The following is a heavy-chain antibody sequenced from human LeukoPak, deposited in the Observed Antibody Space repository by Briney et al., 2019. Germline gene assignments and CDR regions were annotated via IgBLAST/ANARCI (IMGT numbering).Heavy chain of an antibody. CDR3: ARRSLYCSSTSCSDY. D-gene: IGHD2-2*01. CDR2: ISHSGST. Sequence: PSETLSLTCSVYGGSFSGYYWNWIRQPPGKGLEWIGEISHSGSTNYNPSLKSRVTISVDTSKNQFSLKLSSVTAADTAVYYCARRSLYCSSTSCSDYWGQGTLVTASS. CDR1: GGSFSGYY. V-gene: IGHV4-34*01. J-gene: IGHJ4*02.